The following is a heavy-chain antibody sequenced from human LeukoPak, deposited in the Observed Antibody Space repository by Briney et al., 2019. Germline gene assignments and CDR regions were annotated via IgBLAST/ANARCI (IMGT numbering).Heavy chain of an antibody. Sequence: ASVKVSCKASGYTFTSYDINWVRQAPGQGLEWMGWTSAYNGNTNYAQKFQGRITITRNTSISTAYMELSRLRSDDTAVYYCARPPAAMGSWFDPWGQGTLVTVSS. CDR1: GYTFTSYD. CDR2: TSAYNGNT. CDR3: ARPPAAMGSWFDP. J-gene: IGHJ5*02. V-gene: IGHV1-8*01. D-gene: IGHD2-2*01.